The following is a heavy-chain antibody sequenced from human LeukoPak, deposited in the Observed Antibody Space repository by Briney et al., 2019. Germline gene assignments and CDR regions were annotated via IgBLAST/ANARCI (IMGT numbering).Heavy chain of an antibody. CDR2: FYYSGST. Sequence: SETLSRTCTVSGGSISSTNYYWGCIRQPPGKGLEWIGSFYYSGSTYYNPSLKSRVTISVDRSTNQFYLRMSSVTAADTAVYYCAREYSSRGAFDIWGQGTMATVSS. CDR3: AREYSSRGAFDI. J-gene: IGHJ3*02. V-gene: IGHV4-39*02. D-gene: IGHD6-19*01. CDR1: GGSISSTNYY.